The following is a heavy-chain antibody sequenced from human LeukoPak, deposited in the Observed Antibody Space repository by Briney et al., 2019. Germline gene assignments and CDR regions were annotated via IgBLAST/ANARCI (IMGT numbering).Heavy chain of an antibody. V-gene: IGHV3-13*01. D-gene: IGHD1-1*01. CDR2: IGTASDT. CDR3: ARGPPRGKYYYMDV. J-gene: IGHJ6*03. CDR1: GFTFSSFD. Sequence: GGSLRLSCAASGFTFSSFDMHWVRQPTGQGLEWVSTIGTASDTYYPGSVEGRFTLSRDNANNSLYLQMNSLTAGDTAVYYCARGPPRGKYYYMDVWGKGTTVTVSS.